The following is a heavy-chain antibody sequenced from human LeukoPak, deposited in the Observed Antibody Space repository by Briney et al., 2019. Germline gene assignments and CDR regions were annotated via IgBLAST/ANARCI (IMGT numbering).Heavy chain of an antibody. CDR2: ISGSGGST. Sequence: PGGSLRLFCAASGFTFSSYAMSWVRQAPGKGLEWVSAISGSGGSTYYADSVKGRFTISRDNSKNTLYLQMNSLRAEDTAVYYCAREPRTYYYDSSGYFYAYYFDYWGQGTLVTVSS. CDR1: GFTFSSYA. CDR3: AREPRTYYYDSSGYFYAYYFDY. V-gene: IGHV3-23*01. D-gene: IGHD3-22*01. J-gene: IGHJ4*02.